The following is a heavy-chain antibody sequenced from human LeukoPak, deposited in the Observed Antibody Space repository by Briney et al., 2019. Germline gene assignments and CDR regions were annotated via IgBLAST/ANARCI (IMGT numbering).Heavy chain of an antibody. CDR2: IRYDGNSE. D-gene: IGHD3-3*01. CDR1: GFTFSNYG. V-gene: IGHV3-30*02. J-gene: IGHJ4*02. CDR3: AKVPTAWSGYYPFDY. Sequence: PGGSLRLSCVASGFTFSNYGMHWVRQTPGKGLEWVAFIRYDGNSEFYVDSVKGRFTISRDNSKSTLFLQMDSLRSEDTAVYYCAKVPTAWSGYYPFDYWGQGTLVTVSS.